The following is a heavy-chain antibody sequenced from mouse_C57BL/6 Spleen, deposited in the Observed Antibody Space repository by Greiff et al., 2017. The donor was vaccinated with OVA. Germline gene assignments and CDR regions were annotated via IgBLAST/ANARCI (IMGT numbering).Heavy chain of an antibody. V-gene: IGHV1-26*01. J-gene: IGHJ3*01. CDR2: INPNNGGT. CDR3: AIPYGAPFAY. D-gene: IGHD1-1*02. Sequence: EVQLQQSGPELVKPGASVKISCKASGYTFTDYYMNWVKQSHGKSLEWIGDINPNNGGTSYNQKFKGKATLTVDKSSSTAYMELRSLTSEDSAVYYCAIPYGAPFAYWGQGTLVTVSA. CDR1: GYTFTDYY.